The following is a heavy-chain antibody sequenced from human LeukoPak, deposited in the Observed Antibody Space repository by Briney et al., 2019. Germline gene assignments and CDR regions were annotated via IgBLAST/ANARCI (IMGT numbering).Heavy chain of an antibody. CDR1: GFTFSSYA. Sequence: PGGSLRLSCAPSGFTFSSYAMSWLRNAPGKGLVLLSAISGSGGSTYYADSVKGRFTISRDNSKNTLYLQMNSLRAEDTAVYYCAKDRSPLLWFGELATGGQGTLVTVSS. CDR3: AKDRSPLLWFGELAT. CDR2: ISGSGGST. V-gene: IGHV3-23*01. J-gene: IGHJ4*02. D-gene: IGHD3-10*01.